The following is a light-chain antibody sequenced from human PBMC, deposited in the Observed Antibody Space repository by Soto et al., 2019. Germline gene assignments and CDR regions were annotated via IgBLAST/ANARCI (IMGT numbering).Light chain of an antibody. V-gene: IGLV2-14*01. CDR1: ISDVGDYNY. Sequence: QSALTQPASVSGSPGQSITISCTGTISDVGDYNYVSWYQQHPDKAPNHMIYDVSNRPSGVSTLFSGSKSGNTASLTISGLHPEDEADYYCSSYRSSSPLVVFGGGTKLTVL. CDR3: SSYRSSSPLVV. CDR2: DVS. J-gene: IGLJ2*01.